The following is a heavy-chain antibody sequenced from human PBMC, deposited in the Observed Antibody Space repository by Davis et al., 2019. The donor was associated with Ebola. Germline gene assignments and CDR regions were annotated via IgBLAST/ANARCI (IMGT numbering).Heavy chain of an antibody. D-gene: IGHD2-21*02. J-gene: IGHJ5*02. CDR3: ARLLAYCGGHRYSGFDP. V-gene: IGHV4-30-2*01. CDR1: GDSTSSGAYS. Sequence: MPSETLSLTCAVSGDSTSSGAYSWSWIRQPPGKGLEWIWYIYHSGSTYYNPSLKSRVTISVDRSRNQFSLKLSSVTAADTAVYYGARLLAYCGGHRYSGFDPWGQGTLVTVSS. CDR2: IYHSGST.